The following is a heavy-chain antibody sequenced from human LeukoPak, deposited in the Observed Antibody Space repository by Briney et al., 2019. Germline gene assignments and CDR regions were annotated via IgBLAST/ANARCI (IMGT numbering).Heavy chain of an antibody. Sequence: PSETLSLTWTVSGGSISSSSYYWGWIRQPPGKGLEWIGSFYSSESAHCNPSLNSQIIISVDTSNNQFSRKLSAVTAAATAVYCCANWGPYWHDYWGQGTLVTVSS. CDR1: GGSISSSSYY. CDR3: ANWGPYWHDY. J-gene: IGHJ4*02. D-gene: IGHD7-27*01. V-gene: IGHV4-39*01. CDR2: FYSSESA.